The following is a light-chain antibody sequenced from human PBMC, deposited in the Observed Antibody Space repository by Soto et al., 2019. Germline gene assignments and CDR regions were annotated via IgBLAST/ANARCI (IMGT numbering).Light chain of an antibody. CDR1: QSVSSY. Sequence: EIVLTQSPATLSLSPGERATLSCRASQSVSSYFAWYQQKPGQPPRLLIYDASNRATGIPARFSGSGSGTDLTLTISSLEPEDFAVYYCQQRSNWPLTFVQGTKVEIK. V-gene: IGKV3-11*01. CDR3: QQRSNWPLT. CDR2: DAS. J-gene: IGKJ1*01.